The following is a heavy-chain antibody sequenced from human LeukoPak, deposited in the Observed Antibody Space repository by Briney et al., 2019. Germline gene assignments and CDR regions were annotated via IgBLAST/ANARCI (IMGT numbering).Heavy chain of an antibody. CDR3: AKGKTGTRASFDY. CDR1: GFIFSNYW. CDR2: IKYDGSER. D-gene: IGHD1-1*01. J-gene: IGHJ4*02. V-gene: IGHV3-7*03. Sequence: GGSLRLSCAASGFIFSNYWMSWVRQAPGKGLEWLASIKYDGSERRYVDSMKGRLTISRDNSKNTLYLQMNSLRAEDTAVYYCAKGKTGTRASFDYWGQGTLVTVSS.